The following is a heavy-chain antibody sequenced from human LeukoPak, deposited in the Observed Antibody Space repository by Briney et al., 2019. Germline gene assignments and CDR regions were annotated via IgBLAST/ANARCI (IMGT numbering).Heavy chain of an antibody. D-gene: IGHD2-15*01. CDR1: GFTFSSYA. J-gene: IGHJ4*02. Sequence: GGSLRLSCAASGFTFSSYAMTWGRQAPGKGLEWVSGISDSGGSTYYADSVKGRFTISRDNSKNTMYLQMNSLRAEDTAVYYCAKGGRYCSGVSCYSSHWGQGTLVTVSS. V-gene: IGHV3-23*01. CDR2: ISDSGGST. CDR3: AKGGRYCSGVSCYSSH.